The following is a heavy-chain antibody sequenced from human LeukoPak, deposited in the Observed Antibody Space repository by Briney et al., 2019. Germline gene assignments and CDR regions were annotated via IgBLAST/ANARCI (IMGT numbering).Heavy chain of an antibody. D-gene: IGHD5-12*01. V-gene: IGHV4-4*07. Sequence: SETLSLTCTVSGGSISSYYWSWIRQPAGKGLEWIGRIYTSGSTNYNPSLKSRVTISVDTSKNQFSLKLSSVTAADTAVYYCARGGYDLYYYYYMDVRGKGTTVTISS. CDR2: IYTSGST. CDR3: ARGGYDLYYYYYMDV. CDR1: GGSISSYY. J-gene: IGHJ6*03.